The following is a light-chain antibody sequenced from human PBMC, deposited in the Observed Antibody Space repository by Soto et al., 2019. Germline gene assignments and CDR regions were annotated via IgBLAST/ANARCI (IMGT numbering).Light chain of an antibody. CDR3: QQADSFPRT. Sequence: DIQMTQSPSSLSASVGDRVTITCRASQDISSWLAWYQQKPGKAPNLLISTASTLQSGVPSRFSGSGSGTDFTLTISSLQPEDVATYYCQQADSFPRTFGVGTKVEI. CDR1: QDISSW. J-gene: IGKJ4*01. CDR2: TAS. V-gene: IGKV1-12*01.